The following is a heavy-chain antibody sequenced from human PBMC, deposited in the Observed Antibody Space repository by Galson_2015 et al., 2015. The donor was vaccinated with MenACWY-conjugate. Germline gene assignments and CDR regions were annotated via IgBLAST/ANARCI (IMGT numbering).Heavy chain of an antibody. Sequence: SLRLSCAASGFTFSSYWMHWVRQGPGKGLVWVSRINSDGSSTNYADSVKGRFTISRDNAKNILYLQMNSLRAEDTAVYYCARGGQGLAAAEDNWFDPWGQGTLVTVSS. D-gene: IGHD6-13*01. CDR2: INSDGSST. V-gene: IGHV3-74*01. CDR3: ARGGQGLAAAEDNWFDP. J-gene: IGHJ5*02. CDR1: GFTFSSYW.